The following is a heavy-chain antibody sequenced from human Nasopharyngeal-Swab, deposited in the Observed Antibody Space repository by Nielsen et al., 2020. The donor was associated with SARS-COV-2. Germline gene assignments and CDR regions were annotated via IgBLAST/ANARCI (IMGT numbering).Heavy chain of an antibody. J-gene: IGHJ3*02. V-gene: IGHV5-51*01. Sequence: GESLKISCQGSGYRFSSYWIGWVRQMTGKGLEWMGIIYPGDSDTRYSPSFQGQVTISADKSINTAYLQWSSLKASDTAMYYCARTAIEGGYYRGDAFDIWGQGTMVTVSS. CDR3: ARTAIEGGYYRGDAFDI. CDR1: GYRFSSYW. CDR2: IYPGDSDT. D-gene: IGHD3-22*01.